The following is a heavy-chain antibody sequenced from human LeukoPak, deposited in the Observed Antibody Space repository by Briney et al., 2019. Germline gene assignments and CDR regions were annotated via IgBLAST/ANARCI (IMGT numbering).Heavy chain of an antibody. Sequence: GGALRLSCEDSGFNFLSYEFNWVRQAPGKGLEWIAYITSAGNNRYYADSVKGRFTISRDDAKDSLFLQLDSLRPEDTALYYCARADYMDVWGKGTWVTVS. CDR2: ITSAGNNR. V-gene: IGHV3-48*03. CDR1: GFNFLSYE. CDR3: ARADYMDV. J-gene: IGHJ6*03.